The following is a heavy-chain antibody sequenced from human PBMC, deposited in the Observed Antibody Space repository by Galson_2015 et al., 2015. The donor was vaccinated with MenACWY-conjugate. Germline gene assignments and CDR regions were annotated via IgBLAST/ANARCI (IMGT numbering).Heavy chain of an antibody. CDR2: ISSSSSTI. CDR3: AREPAADYYYYYYMDV. V-gene: IGHV3-48*01. D-gene: IGHD2-2*01. J-gene: IGHJ6*03. Sequence: SLRLSCAASGFTFSSYSMNWVRQAPGKGLEWVSYISSSSSTIYYADSVKGRFTISRDNAKNSLYLQMNSLRAEDTAVYYCAREPAADYYYYYYMDVWGKGTTVTVSS. CDR1: GFTFSSYS.